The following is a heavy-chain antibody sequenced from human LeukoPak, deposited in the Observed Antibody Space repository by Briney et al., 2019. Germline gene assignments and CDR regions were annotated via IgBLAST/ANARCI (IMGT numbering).Heavy chain of an antibody. V-gene: IGHV4-34*01. D-gene: IGHD3-22*01. CDR3: ARGVSYYYDSSGYYYDY. J-gene: IGHJ4*02. CDR2: INHSGSN. CDR1: GGSFSGYY. Sequence: SETLSLTCAVSGGSFSGYYWSWIRQPPGKGPEWIGEINHSGSNNYNPSLKSRVTISVDTSKNQFSLKLSSVTAADTAVYYCARGVSYYYDSSGYYYDYWGQGTLVTVSS.